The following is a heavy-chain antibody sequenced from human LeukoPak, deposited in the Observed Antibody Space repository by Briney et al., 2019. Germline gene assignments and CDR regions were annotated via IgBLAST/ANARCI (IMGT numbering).Heavy chain of an antibody. CDR2: IYYSGST. D-gene: IGHD3-10*01. V-gene: IGHV4-61*01. CDR1: GGSASSGSYY. J-gene: IGHJ6*02. CDR3: ARVDRFGDLNYYYYGMDV. Sequence: SETLSLICTVSGGSASSGSYYWSWIRQPPAKGLEWIGYIYYSGSTNYNPSLKSRVTISVDTSKNQFSLKLSSVTAADTAAYYCARVDRFGDLNYYYYGMDVWGQGTTVTVSS.